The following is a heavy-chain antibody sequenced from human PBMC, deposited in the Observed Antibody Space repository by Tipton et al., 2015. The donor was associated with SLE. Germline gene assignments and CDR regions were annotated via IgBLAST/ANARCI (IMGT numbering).Heavy chain of an antibody. Sequence: QLVQSGPEVKKPGSSVQVSCKASGGAFLSYTISWVRQAPGQGLEWMGGIITMFRSTNYAQKFQGRLTITTDESTSTAFMELSSLRSEDTAVYYCAGALLLAFDYWGQGTLVTVSS. CDR1: GGAFLSYT. J-gene: IGHJ4*02. V-gene: IGHV1-69*05. CDR3: AGALLLAFDY. CDR2: IITMFRST. D-gene: IGHD4/OR15-4a*01.